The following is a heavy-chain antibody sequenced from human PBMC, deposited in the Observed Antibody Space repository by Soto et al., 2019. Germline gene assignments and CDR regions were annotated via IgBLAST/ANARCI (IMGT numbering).Heavy chain of an antibody. J-gene: IGHJ4*02. D-gene: IGHD3-22*01. CDR2: IYYSGST. CDR1: GGSISSGDYY. CDR3: ARGDGYYDSSGYYYPFDY. Sequence: QVQLQESGPGLVKPSQTLSLTCTVSGGSISSGDYYWSGIRQPPGKGLEWIGYIYYSGSTYYNPSLKSRVTLSVDTSKNQFSRKLSSVTAADTAVYYCARGDGYYDSSGYYYPFDYWGQGTLVTVSS. V-gene: IGHV4-30-4*01.